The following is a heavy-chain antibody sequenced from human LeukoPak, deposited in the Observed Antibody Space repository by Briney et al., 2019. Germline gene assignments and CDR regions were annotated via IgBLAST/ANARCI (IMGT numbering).Heavy chain of an antibody. J-gene: IGHJ4*02. CDR2: IRYDGSNK. V-gene: IGHV3-30*02. CDR1: GFSFSSFG. Sequence: PGGSLRLSCAASGFSFSSFGMHWVRQAPGKGLEWVAFIRYDGSNKYYADSVKGRFTISRDNSKNTLYLQMNSLRAEDTAVYYCAKDQLGYCSSTSCSSHFDYCGQGTLVTVSS. CDR3: AKDQLGYCSSTSCSSHFDY. D-gene: IGHD2-2*01.